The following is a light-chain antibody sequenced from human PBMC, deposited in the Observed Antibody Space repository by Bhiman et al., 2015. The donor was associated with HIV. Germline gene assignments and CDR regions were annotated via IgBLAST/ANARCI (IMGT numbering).Light chain of an antibody. CDR3: CSFANSYTSLYV. CDR1: TSDVGGYNY. CDR2: DVS. V-gene: IGLV2-14*03. J-gene: IGLJ1*01. Sequence: QSALTQPASVSGSPGQSITISCTGTTSDVGGYNYVSWYQQHPGKGPKLMIYDVSNRPSGVSNRFSGSKSGNTASLTISGLQAEDEADYYCCSFANSYTSLYVFGTGTKVTVL.